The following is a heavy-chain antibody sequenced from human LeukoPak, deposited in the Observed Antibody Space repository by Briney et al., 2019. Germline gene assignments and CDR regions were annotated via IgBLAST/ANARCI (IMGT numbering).Heavy chain of an antibody. J-gene: IGHJ4*02. CDR3: AKLPRDGYNYDY. CDR2: ISGSGGST. CDR1: GFTFSSYA. Sequence: GGSLRLSCAASGFTFSSYAMDWVRQAPGKGLEWVSAISGSGGSTYYADSVKGRFTISRDNSKNTLYMQMNSLRAEDTAVYYCAKLPRDGYNYDYWGQGTLVTVSS. V-gene: IGHV3-23*01. D-gene: IGHD5-24*01.